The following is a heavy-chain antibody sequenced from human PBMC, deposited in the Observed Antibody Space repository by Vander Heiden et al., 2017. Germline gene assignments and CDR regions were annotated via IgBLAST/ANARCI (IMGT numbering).Heavy chain of an antibody. CDR1: GGSFSGYY. CDR2: INHSGST. Sequence: QVQLQQWRAGLLKPSETLSLTCAVYGGSFSGYYWSWIRQPPGKGLEWIGEINHSGSTNYNPSLKSRVTISEDTSKNQFSLKLSSVTAADTAVYYCAIEVAAAGTTPSFDYWGHGTLVTVSS. V-gene: IGHV4-34*01. J-gene: IGHJ4*01. D-gene: IGHD6-13*01. CDR3: AIEVAAAGTTPSFDY.